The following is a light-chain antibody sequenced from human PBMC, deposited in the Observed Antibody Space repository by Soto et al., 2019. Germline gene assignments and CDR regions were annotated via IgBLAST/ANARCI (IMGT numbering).Light chain of an antibody. Sequence: QSVLTQPASVSGSPGQSITISCAGTSSDVGSHNLVSWYQHHPGKAPKLLIYEVTDRPSGVSDRFSGSKSGNTASLTISGLRAEDEADYYCSSYTGSTTSVFGTGTKVTVL. J-gene: IGLJ1*01. CDR3: SSYTGSTTSV. CDR2: EVT. CDR1: SSDVGSHNL. V-gene: IGLV2-14*02.